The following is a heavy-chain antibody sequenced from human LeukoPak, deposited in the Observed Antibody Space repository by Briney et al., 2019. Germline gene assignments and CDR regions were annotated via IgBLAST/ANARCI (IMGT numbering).Heavy chain of an antibody. V-gene: IGHV3-48*02. D-gene: IGHD2-2*01. Sequence: GGSLRLSCTASGFTFSTYSMNWVRQAPGRGLEWVPYISGSSSSSDGGAIQYADSVKGRFTISRDNAKNSLYLQMSSLRDDDTAVYYCARGGYCSSTSCQGSRFDHWGQGTLVTVSS. CDR3: ARGGYCSSTSCQGSRFDH. CDR1: GFTFSTYS. J-gene: IGHJ4*02. CDR2: ISGSSSSSDGGAI.